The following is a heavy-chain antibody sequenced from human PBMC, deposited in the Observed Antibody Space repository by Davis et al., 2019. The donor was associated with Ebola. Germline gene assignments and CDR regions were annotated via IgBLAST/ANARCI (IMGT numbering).Heavy chain of an antibody. D-gene: IGHD3-9*01. CDR3: ARVNTVTGYSRFDP. J-gene: IGHJ5*02. V-gene: IGHV3-20*04. Sequence: PGGSLRLSCAASGFTFDDYAMHWVRHAPGKGLEWVSGINWNGGNTGYADSVKGRFTISRDNAKNSLYLQMNSLRAEDTALYYCARVNTVTGYSRFDPWGQGTLVTVSS. CDR1: GFTFDDYA. CDR2: INWNGGNT.